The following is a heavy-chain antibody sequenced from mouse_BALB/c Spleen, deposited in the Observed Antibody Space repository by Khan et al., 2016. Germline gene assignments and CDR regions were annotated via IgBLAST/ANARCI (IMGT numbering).Heavy chain of an antibody. CDR2: ISHSGDS. CDR3: ATWDYYGSPFAY. CDR1: GDSITSGH. Sequence: EVQLQESGPSLAKPSQTLSLTCSVTGDSITSGHWNWIRKFPGNKFDFMGYISHSGDSYYNPSLKSRISITRDTSKTQYYLQLNSVTTADTATAYCATWDYYGSPFAYWGQGTLVTVSA. D-gene: IGHD1-2*01. V-gene: IGHV3-8*02. J-gene: IGHJ3*01.